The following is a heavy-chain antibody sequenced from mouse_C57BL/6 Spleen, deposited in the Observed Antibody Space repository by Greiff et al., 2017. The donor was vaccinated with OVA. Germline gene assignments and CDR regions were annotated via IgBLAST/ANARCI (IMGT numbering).Heavy chain of an antibody. Sequence: QLQQSGAELVKPGASVKISCKASGYAFSSYWMNWVKQRPGKGLEWIGQIYPGDGDTNYNGKFKGKATLTADKSSSTAYMQLSSLTSEDSAVYFCARGGVVAPYFDVWGTGTTVTVSS. CDR1: GYAFSSYW. CDR2: IYPGDGDT. V-gene: IGHV1-80*01. J-gene: IGHJ1*03. CDR3: ARGGVVAPYFDV. D-gene: IGHD1-1*01.